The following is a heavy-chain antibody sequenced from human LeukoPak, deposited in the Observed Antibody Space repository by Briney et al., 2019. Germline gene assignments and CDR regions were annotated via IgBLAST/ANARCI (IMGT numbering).Heavy chain of an antibody. CDR2: IYSTDKT. D-gene: IGHD3-22*01. CDR1: GFTFSSYN. Sequence: GGSLRLSCAASGFTFSSYNMNWVRQAPGKGLEWVSVIYSTDKTNYADSVQGRFTISRDPSKNTVYLQMNSLRGEDTAVYYCAREIGYYFDNHSSRLRGRFDVWGTGTTVIVSS. V-gene: IGHV3-53*01. CDR3: AREIGYYFDNHSSRLRGRFDV. J-gene: IGHJ6*04.